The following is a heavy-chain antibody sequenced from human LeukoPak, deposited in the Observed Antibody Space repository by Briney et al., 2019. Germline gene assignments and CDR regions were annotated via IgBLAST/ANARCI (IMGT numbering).Heavy chain of an antibody. D-gene: IGHD6-19*01. CDR2: ISAYNGNT. CDR3: ARSPRQSSSGWDNWFDP. CDR1: GYTFTSYG. Sequence: GASVKVSCKASGYTFTSYGISWVRQAPGQGLEYMGWISAYNGNTNYAQKLQGRVTMTTDTSTRPAYMELRSLTSDDTAVYYCARSPRQSSSGWDNWFDPWGQGTLVTVSS. V-gene: IGHV1-18*01. J-gene: IGHJ5*02.